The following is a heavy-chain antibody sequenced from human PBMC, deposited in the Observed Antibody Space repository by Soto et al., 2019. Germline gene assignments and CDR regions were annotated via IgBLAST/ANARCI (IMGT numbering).Heavy chain of an antibody. CDR1: GGSINNYY. CDR2: IYPSGNT. Sequence: SETLSLTCTVSGGSINNYYWSWIRQPAGKGLEWIGRIYPSGNTNYNPSLKSRVIMSVDTSKDQFSLKLNSVTAADTAVYYCARGSLTMDVWGQGTTVTVSS. V-gene: IGHV4-4*07. J-gene: IGHJ6*02. CDR3: ARGSLTMDV. D-gene: IGHD3-10*01.